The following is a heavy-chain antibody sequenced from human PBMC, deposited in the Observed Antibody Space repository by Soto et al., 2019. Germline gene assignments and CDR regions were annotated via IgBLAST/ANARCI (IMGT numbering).Heavy chain of an antibody. J-gene: IGHJ4*02. D-gene: IGHD6-13*01. CDR1: EGTFSSYT. CDR2: IIPILGIA. V-gene: IGHV1-69*08. CDR3: AREAAAGTTDDY. Sequence: QVQLVQSGAEVKKPGSSVKVSCKASEGTFSSYTISWVRQAPGQGLEWMGRIIPILGIANYAQKFQGRVTITADKSTSTAYMELSSLRSEDTAVYYCAREAAAGTTDDYWGQGTLVTVSS.